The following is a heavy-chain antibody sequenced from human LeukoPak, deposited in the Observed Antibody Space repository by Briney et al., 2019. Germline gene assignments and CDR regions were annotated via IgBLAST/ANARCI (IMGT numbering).Heavy chain of an antibody. CDR3: ARAAGGYCSGGSCSLYYYYGMDV. V-gene: IGHV4-59*12. D-gene: IGHD2-15*01. Sequence: SETLSLTCTVSGGSISSYYWSWIRQPPGKGLEWIGYIYYSGSTNYNPSLKSRVTISVDTSKNQFSLKLSSVTAADTAVYYCARAAGGYCSGGSCSLYYYYGMDVWGQGTTVTVSS. CDR2: IYYSGST. CDR1: GGSISSYY. J-gene: IGHJ6*02.